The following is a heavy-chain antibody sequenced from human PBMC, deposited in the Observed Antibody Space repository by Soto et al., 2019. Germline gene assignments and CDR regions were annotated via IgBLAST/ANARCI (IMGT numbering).Heavy chain of an antibody. J-gene: IGHJ4*02. V-gene: IGHV1-18*01. D-gene: IGHD2-2*03. CDR3: VKVRPRLTQNMDGLF. CDR2: ISAFTDYT. Sequence: QVQLVQSGAEVTKPGASVKVSCQTSGYTFTHHGISWVRQAPGRGLEWVGWISAFTDYTDYAQKFQGRVTLTTDKPTSTAYMELRSLTSDDTAVYYCVKVRPRLTQNMDGLFWVQGTLVTVSS. CDR1: GYTFTHHG.